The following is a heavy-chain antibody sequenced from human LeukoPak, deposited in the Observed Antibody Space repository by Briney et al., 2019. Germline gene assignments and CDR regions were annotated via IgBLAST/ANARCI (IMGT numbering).Heavy chain of an antibody. J-gene: IGHJ4*02. CDR1: GFTFSSYA. D-gene: IGHD1/OR15-1a*01. CDR2: ISYDGSNK. V-gene: IGHV3-30-3*01. CDR3: AREPGLEQPHFDY. Sequence: GRSLRLSCAASGFTFSSYAMHWVRQAPGKGLEWVAVISYDGSNKYYADSVKGRFTISRDNSKNTLYLQMNSLRAEDTAVYYCAREPGLEQPHFDYWGQGTLVTVSS.